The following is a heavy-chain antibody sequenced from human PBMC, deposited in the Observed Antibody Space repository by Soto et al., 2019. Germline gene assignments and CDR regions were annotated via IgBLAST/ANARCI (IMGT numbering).Heavy chain of an antibody. V-gene: IGHV1-18*04. CDR2: ISAYNGNA. CDR3: ARTELYYDSSGYYPFDY. J-gene: IGHJ4*02. D-gene: IGHD3-22*01. CDR1: GYTFTSYG. Sequence: ASVKVSCKASGYTFTSYGISWVRQAPGQGLEWMGWISAYNGNANYAQKLQGRVTMTTDTSTSTAYMELRSLRSDDTAVYYCARTELYYDSSGYYPFDYWGQGTLVTVSS.